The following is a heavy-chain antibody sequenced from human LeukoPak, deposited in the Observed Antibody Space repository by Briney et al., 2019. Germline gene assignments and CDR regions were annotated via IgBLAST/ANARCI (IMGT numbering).Heavy chain of an antibody. D-gene: IGHD1-14*01. CDR2: INPNSGGT. CDR3: AREPLKKSRRPFDP. CDR1: GYTFTGYY. V-gene: IGHV1-2*02. J-gene: IGHJ5*02. Sequence: ASVKVSCKASGYTFTGYYMHWVRQAPGQGLEWMGWINPNSGGTNYAQKFQGRVTMTRDTSISTAYMELSRLGSDDTAVYYCAREPLKKSRRPFDPWGQGTLVTVSS.